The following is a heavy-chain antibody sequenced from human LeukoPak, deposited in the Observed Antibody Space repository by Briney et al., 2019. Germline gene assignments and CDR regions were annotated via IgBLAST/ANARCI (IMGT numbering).Heavy chain of an antibody. J-gene: IGHJ4*02. CDR3: GSKWELGY. D-gene: IGHD1-26*01. V-gene: IGHV3-30*03. CDR2: ISYDGSNK. CDR1: GFAFSTSA. Sequence: GGSLRLSCAASGFAFSTSAIHWVRQAPGKGLEWVALISYDGSNKHYADSVKGRFSISRDNSKNTTYLQMNSLRDEDTAVYYCGSKWELGYWGQGTLVTV.